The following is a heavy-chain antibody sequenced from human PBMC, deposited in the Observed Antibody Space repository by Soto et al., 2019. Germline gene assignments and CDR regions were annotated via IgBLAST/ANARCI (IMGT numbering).Heavy chain of an antibody. V-gene: IGHV3-30-3*01. J-gene: IGHJ4*02. CDR1: GFTFSSYA. CDR2: ISYDGSNK. D-gene: IGHD5-12*01. CDR3: ERVAVEMATIHVFDY. Sequence: QVQLVESGGGVVQTGRSLRLSCAASGFTFSSYAMHWVRQAPGKGLEWVAVISYDGSNKYYADSVKGRFTISRDNSKNTLYLQMNSLRAEDTAVYYCERVAVEMATIHVFDYWGQGTLVTVSS.